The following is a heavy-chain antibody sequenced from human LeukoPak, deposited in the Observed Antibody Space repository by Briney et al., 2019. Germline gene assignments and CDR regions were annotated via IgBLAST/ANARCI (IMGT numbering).Heavy chain of an antibody. D-gene: IGHD3-16*01. J-gene: IGHJ4*02. CDR3: ARDGGTRAY. Sequence: PGGSLRLSCAASGFTVDDYAMSWVRQAPGKGLEWVSGINWNGDNTGYADSVKGRFTISRDNAKNSLYLQMNSLRAEDTALYHCARDGGTRAYWSQGTLVTVSS. CDR2: INWNGDNT. V-gene: IGHV3-20*01. CDR1: GFTVDDYA.